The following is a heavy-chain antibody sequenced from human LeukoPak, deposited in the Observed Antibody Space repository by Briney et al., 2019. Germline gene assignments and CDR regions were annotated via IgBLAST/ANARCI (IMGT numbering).Heavy chain of an antibody. J-gene: IGHJ5*02. D-gene: IGHD2-2*03. Sequence: ASVKVSCKASGFTFTRYDINWVRQATGQGLEWMGWMNPNNGNTGYAQKFQGRVTITRDTSASTAYMELSSLRSEDTAVYYCARAGPLGYCSSTSCYFGWFDPWGQGTLVTVSS. CDR1: GFTFTRYD. CDR3: ARAGPLGYCSSTSCYFGWFDP. V-gene: IGHV1-8*01. CDR2: MNPNNGNT.